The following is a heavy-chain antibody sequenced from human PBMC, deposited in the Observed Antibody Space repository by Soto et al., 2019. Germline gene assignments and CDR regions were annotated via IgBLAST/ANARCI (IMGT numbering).Heavy chain of an antibody. D-gene: IGHD2-8*01. CDR3: ARHGPTLRSPNWFDP. V-gene: IGHV4-61*01. J-gene: IGHJ5*02. CDR1: GVSVSSGSYY. Sequence: PSETLSLTCTVSGVSVSSGSYYWSWVRQPPGEGLEWIGLIFSTGVTDYNPSLRSRVAISLDTSKSQFSLILTSVTAADTATYYCARHGPTLRSPNWFDPWGQGTLVTVSS. CDR2: IFSTGVT.